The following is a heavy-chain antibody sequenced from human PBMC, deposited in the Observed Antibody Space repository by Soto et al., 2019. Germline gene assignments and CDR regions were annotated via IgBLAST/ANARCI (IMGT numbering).Heavy chain of an antibody. J-gene: IGHJ5*02. Sequence: QVQLEESGPGLVKPSETLSLSCTVSGGSISSLDYYWAWIRQPPGKGLEWIGSLYESGATDYNPSLKSRVTISVDTSKSQLSLRLNSVTATDTAVYYCARRRLMECSASTCPSGFDPWGQGTLVTVSS. V-gene: IGHV4-39*01. CDR3: ARRRLMECSASTCPSGFDP. CDR2: LYESGAT. CDR1: GGSISSLDYY. D-gene: IGHD2-15*01.